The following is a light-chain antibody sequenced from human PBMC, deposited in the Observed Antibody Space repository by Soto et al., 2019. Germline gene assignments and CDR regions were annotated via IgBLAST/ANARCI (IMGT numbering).Light chain of an antibody. CDR1: QSISNN. CDR3: QQYYEWPLT. CDR2: AAS. V-gene: IGKV3-15*01. Sequence: EIVMTQSPATLSVSPGERATLSCRASQSISNNLAWYLQKPGQGPLLLIYAASTRAIGIPARFSGSGSGTDFTLSISSLQSEDFAVYYCQQYYEWPLTFGPGTKVEMK. J-gene: IGKJ3*01.